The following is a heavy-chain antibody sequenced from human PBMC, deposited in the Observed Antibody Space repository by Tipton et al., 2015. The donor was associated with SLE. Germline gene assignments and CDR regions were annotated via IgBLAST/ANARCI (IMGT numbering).Heavy chain of an antibody. CDR2: IYTSGST. CDR3: ARDGAMIVPRGSFDI. CDR1: GGSFSGYY. Sequence: TLSLTRAVYGGSFSGYYWSWIRQPAGKGLEWIGRIYTSGSTNYNPSLKRRVTMSVDTSKNQFSLKLSSVTAAGTAVYYCARDGAMIVPRGSFDIWGQGTMVTVSS. D-gene: IGHD3-22*01. V-gene: IGHV4-4*07. J-gene: IGHJ3*02.